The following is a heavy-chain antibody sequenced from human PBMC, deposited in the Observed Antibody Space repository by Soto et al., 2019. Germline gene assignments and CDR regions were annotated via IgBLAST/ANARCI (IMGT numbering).Heavy chain of an antibody. V-gene: IGHV4-59*01. D-gene: IGHD1-26*01. CDR3: ARESVGHRAMDV. CDR1: GGSITNYY. Sequence: QVQLQESGPGLVKPSETLSLMCTVSGGSITNYYCSWIRQSPAKGLEWIGYISDSGSTKYNPSLKSRVTISVDKSKNQFSLKLTSVTAADTAVYYCARESVGHRAMDVWGQGTTVTLSS. J-gene: IGHJ6*02. CDR2: ISDSGST.